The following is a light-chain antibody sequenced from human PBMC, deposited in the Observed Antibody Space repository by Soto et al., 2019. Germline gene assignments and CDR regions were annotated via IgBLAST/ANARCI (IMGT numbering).Light chain of an antibody. CDR1: QSIRSW. V-gene: IGKV1-5*01. CDR2: DAS. J-gene: IGKJ1*01. CDR3: QQYNSYPST. Sequence: DIQVTQSPSTLSASVGDRVTITCRASQSIRSWLAWYQQTPGKAPKLLIFDASSLETGVPSRFSGSGSGTEFTLTIPSLQPDDFATYYCQQYNSYPSTFGQGTKVEV.